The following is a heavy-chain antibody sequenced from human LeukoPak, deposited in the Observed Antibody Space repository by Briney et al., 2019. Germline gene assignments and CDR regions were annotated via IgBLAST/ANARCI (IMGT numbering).Heavy chain of an antibody. CDR3: AKAYSNYYYYMDV. CDR1: GFTFSSYA. V-gene: IGHV3-23*01. Sequence: GGSLRLSCAASGFTFSSYAMSWVRQAPGKGLEWVSAISGSGGSTYHADSVKGRFTISRDNPKNTLYLQMNSLRAEDTAVYYCAKAYSNYYYYMDVWGKGTTVTVSS. J-gene: IGHJ6*03. CDR2: ISGSGGST. D-gene: IGHD4-11*01.